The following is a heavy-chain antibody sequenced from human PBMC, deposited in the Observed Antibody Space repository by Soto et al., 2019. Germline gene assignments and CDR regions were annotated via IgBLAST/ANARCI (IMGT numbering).Heavy chain of an antibody. CDR3: ARAQRCSEWFDP. CDR2: VYSSGGT. D-gene: IGHD3-10*02. V-gene: IGHV4-4*07. Sequence: SGTLSLTCSVSGGSMSSYYWTWIRQPAGKGLEWIGRVYSSGGTHYNSSLKSRVTISLDTSKNQFSLRLISVTAADTAVYYCARAQRCSEWFDPLCQGSVVT. CDR1: GGSMSSYY. J-gene: IGHJ5*02.